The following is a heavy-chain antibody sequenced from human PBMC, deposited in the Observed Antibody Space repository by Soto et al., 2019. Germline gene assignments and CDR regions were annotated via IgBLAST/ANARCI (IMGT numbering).Heavy chain of an antibody. CDR3: ARHYDILTGYSNPFDY. CDR1: GYSFTSYW. D-gene: IGHD3-9*01. CDR2: IYPGDSDT. V-gene: IGHV5-51*01. J-gene: IGHJ4*02. Sequence: GESLKISCKCSGYSFTSYWIVLVRQMPGKGLEWMGIIYPGDSDTRYSPSFQGQVTISADKSISTAYLQWSSLKASDTAMYYCARHYDILTGYSNPFDYWGQGTLVTVSS.